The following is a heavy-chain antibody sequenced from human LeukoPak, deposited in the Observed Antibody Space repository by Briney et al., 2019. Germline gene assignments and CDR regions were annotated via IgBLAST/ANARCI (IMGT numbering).Heavy chain of an antibody. CDR3: ARGNKYSYGRSYYFDY. J-gene: IGHJ4*02. CDR2: IIPIFGTA. CDR1: GGTFSSYA. Sequence: ASVKVSCKASGGTFSSYAISWVRQAPGQGLEWMGGIIPIFGTANYAQKFQGRVTITADESTSTAYMELSSLRSEDTAVYYCARGNKYSYGRSYYFDYWGQGTLVTVSS. D-gene: IGHD5-18*01. V-gene: IGHV1-69*01.